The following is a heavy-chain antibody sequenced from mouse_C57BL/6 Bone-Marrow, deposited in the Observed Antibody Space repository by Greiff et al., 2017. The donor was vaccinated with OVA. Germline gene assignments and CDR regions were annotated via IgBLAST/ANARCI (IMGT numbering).Heavy chain of an antibody. CDR1: GYTFTDYE. CDR2: IDPETGGT. V-gene: IGHV1-15*01. J-gene: IGHJ2*01. D-gene: IGHD2-1*01. Sequence: QVHVKQSGAELVRPGASVTLSCKASGYTFTDYEMHWVKQTPVHGLEWIGAIDPETGGTAYNQKFKGKAILTADKSSSTAYMELRSLTSEDSAVYYCTRYWVRRYFDYWGQGTTLTVSS. CDR3: TRYWVRRYFDY.